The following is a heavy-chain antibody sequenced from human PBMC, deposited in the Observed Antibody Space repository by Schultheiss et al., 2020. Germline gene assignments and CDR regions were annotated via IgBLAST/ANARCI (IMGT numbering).Heavy chain of an antibody. Sequence: SETLSLTCTVSGGSISSYYWSWIRQPPGKGLEWIGYIYYSGSTNYNPSLKSRVTISVDTSKNQFSLKLSSVTAADTAVYYCARGIGTRGWFDPWGQGTLVNVSS. CDR2: IYYSGST. J-gene: IGHJ5*02. D-gene: IGHD1-14*01. CDR1: GGSISSYY. CDR3: ARGIGTRGWFDP. V-gene: IGHV4-59*08.